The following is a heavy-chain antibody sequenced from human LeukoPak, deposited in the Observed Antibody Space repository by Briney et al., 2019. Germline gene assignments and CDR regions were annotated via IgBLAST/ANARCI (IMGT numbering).Heavy chain of an antibody. V-gene: IGHV3-23*01. CDR2: ISGSGGST. J-gene: IGHJ4*02. CDR3: AKDLDPQRWLQFLRVDY. CDR1: GFTFSSYA. D-gene: IGHD5-24*01. Sequence: GGSLRLSCAASGFTFSSYAISWVRQAPGKGLEWVSAISGSGGSTYYADSVKGRFTISRDNSKNTLYLQMNSLRAEDTAVYYCAKDLDPQRWLQFLRVDYWGQGTLVTVSS.